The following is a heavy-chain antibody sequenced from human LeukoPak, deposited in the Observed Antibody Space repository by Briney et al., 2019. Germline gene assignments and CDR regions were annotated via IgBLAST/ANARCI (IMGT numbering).Heavy chain of an antibody. J-gene: IGHJ6*03. Sequence: GRSLRLSCAASGFTFSSYGMHWVRQAPGKGLEWVAVIWYDGSNEYYADSVKGRFTISRDNSKNTLYLQMNSLRAEDTAVYYCARDDHYNYYYMDVWGKGTTVTVSS. CDR2: IWYDGSNE. V-gene: IGHV3-33*01. CDR3: ARDDHYNYYYMDV. CDR1: GFTFSSYG.